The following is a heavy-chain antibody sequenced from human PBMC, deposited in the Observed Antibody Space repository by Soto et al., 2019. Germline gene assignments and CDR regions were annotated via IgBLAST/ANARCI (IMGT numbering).Heavy chain of an antibody. D-gene: IGHD3-10*01. CDR3: AAELGFGKLSVV. J-gene: IGHJ6*02. V-gene: IGHV1-69*01. Sequence: QVQVVQSGVEVRRPGSSVKVSCKASGDTFKNCVISWVRQAPGQGLEWMGGIIPLFGTTDFAQRFQGRLTITTDESTTTASMDLSTLRSEDTATYYCAAELGFGKLSVVWGQGTTVIVSS. CDR1: GDTFKNCV. CDR2: IIPLFGTT.